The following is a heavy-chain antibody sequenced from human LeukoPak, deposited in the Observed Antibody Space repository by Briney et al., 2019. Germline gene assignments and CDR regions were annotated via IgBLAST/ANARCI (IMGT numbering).Heavy chain of an antibody. Sequence: SETLSLTCAVYGGSFSGYYWSWIRQPPGKGLEWIGEINHSGSTNYNPSLKSRVTISVDTSKNQFSLKLSSVTAADTAVYYCARGRIVVVPAAIPVRRAYYFDYWGQGTLVTVSS. CDR3: ARGRIVVVPAAIPVRRAYYFDY. CDR1: GGSFSGYY. V-gene: IGHV4-34*01. J-gene: IGHJ4*02. D-gene: IGHD2-2*02. CDR2: INHSGST.